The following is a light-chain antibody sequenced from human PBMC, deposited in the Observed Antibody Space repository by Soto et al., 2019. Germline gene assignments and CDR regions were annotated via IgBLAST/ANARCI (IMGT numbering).Light chain of an antibody. CDR1: QSVSIN. CDR3: QQYNNWPPVT. V-gene: IGKV3-15*01. Sequence: EIVLTQSPGTLSLSPWERATLSCRASQSVSINLAWYQQKPGQAPRLLIYGASTRATGFPARFSGSGSGTEFTLTINSLQSEDSAVYYCQQYNNWPPVTFGGGTKVDIK. J-gene: IGKJ4*01. CDR2: GAS.